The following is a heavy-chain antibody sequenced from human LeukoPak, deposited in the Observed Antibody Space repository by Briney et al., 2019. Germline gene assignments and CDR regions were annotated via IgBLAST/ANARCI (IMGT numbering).Heavy chain of an antibody. V-gene: IGHV3-48*04. D-gene: IGHD5-18*01. J-gene: IGHJ4*02. CDR3: AREKRGYSYGSYFDY. CDR2: ISSSSSTI. CDR1: GFTFSSYS. Sequence: PGGSLRLSCAASGFTFSSYSMNWVRQAPGKGLEWVSYISSSSSTIYYADSVKGRFTISRDNAKNSLYLQMNSLRAEDTAVYYCAREKRGYSYGSYFDYWGQGTLVTVSS.